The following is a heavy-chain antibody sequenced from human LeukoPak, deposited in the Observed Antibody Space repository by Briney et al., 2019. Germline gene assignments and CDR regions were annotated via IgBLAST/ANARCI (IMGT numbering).Heavy chain of an antibody. Sequence: GSLRLSCTVSGGSISSYYWSWIRQPAGKGLEWIGRIYTSGSTNYNPSLKSRVTMSVDTSKNQFSLKLSSVTAADTAVYYCARLGSGYYIGPDYWGQGTLVTVSS. J-gene: IGHJ4*02. CDR2: IYTSGST. V-gene: IGHV4-4*07. CDR3: ARLGSGYYIGPDY. CDR1: GGSISSYY. D-gene: IGHD3-3*01.